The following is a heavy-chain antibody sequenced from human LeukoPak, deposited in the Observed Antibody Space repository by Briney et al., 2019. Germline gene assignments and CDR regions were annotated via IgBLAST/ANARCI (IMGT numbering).Heavy chain of an antibody. V-gene: IGHV4-4*09. J-gene: IGHJ5*02. D-gene: IGHD3-22*01. CDR2: IYTSGST. CDR3: ARMYYYDSSGYYYWFDP. Sequence: SETLSLTRTVSGGSISSYYWSWIRQPPGKGLEWIGYIYTSGSTNYNPSLKSRVTISVDTSKNQFSLKLSSVTAADTAVYYCARMYYYDSSGYYYWFDPWGQGTLVTVSS. CDR1: GGSISSYY.